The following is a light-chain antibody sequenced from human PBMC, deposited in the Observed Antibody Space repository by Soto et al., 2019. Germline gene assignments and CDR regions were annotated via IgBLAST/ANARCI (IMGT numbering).Light chain of an antibody. CDR2: SGN. V-gene: IGKV3-15*01. CDR1: QSVSSS. J-gene: IGKJ2*01. CDR3: QHYNFWPHT. Sequence: EVVVTQSPDTLSLSPGETATLSCRASQSVSSSVAWYQHKPGQSPRLVVYSGNKRAPGMPARFSGSGSGTEFTLTISSLQSEDVSVYFCQHYNFWPHTFGQGTKVDIK.